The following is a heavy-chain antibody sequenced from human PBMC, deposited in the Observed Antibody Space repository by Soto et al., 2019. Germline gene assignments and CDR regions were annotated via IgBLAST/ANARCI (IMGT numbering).Heavy chain of an antibody. V-gene: IGHV1-69*06. CDR3: ARAEKTTVTTFYYYYGMDV. CDR1: GGTFSSYA. D-gene: IGHD4-17*01. CDR2: IIPIFGTA. Sequence: ASVKVSCKASGGTFSSYAISWVRQAPGQGLEWMGGIIPIFGTANYAQKFQGRVTITADKSTSTAYMELSSLRSEDTAVYYCARAEKTTVTTFYYYYGMDVWGQGTTVTVSS. J-gene: IGHJ6*02.